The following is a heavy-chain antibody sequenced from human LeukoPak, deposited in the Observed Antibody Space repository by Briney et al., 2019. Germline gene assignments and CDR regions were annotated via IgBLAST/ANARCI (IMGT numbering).Heavy chain of an antibody. CDR3: ARLRDYSGPNFYYYMDV. CDR1: GGSFTSRSFY. V-gene: IGHV4-39*01. J-gene: IGHJ6*03. CDR2: FDSSGST. Sequence: SETLSLTCTVSGGSFTSRSFYWGWIRQPPGKGLDWIGNFDSSGSTYYNPSLKSRVTISVDTSKDQFSLNMNSVTAADTAVYYCARLRDYSGPNFYYYMDVWGLGTAVTASS. D-gene: IGHD4-11*01.